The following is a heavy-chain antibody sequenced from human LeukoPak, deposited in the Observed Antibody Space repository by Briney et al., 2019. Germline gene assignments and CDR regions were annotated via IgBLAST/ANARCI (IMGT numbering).Heavy chain of an antibody. CDR3: ASWDAKVRGFDP. Sequence: PSETLSLTCTVSGGSVSSYYWSWIRQPPGKGLEWIGYIYYSGSTNYNPSLKSRVTISVDTSKNQFSLKLSSVTAADTAVYYCASWDAKVRGFDPWGQGTLVTASS. D-gene: IGHD2-8*01. CDR1: GGSVSSYY. CDR2: IYYSGST. V-gene: IGHV4-59*02. J-gene: IGHJ5*02.